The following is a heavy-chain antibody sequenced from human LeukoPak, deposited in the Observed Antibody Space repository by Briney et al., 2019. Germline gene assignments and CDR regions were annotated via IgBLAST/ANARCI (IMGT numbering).Heavy chain of an antibody. J-gene: IGHJ4*02. CDR1: GFTFSSYA. Sequence: GGSLRLSCAASGFTFSSYAMHWVRQAPGKGLEWVAVISYDGSNKYYADSVKGRFTISRDNSKNTLYLQMNSLRAEDTAVYYCARGPCGGEPYYFDYWGQGTLVTVSS. CDR2: ISYDGSNK. D-gene: IGHD1-14*01. V-gene: IGHV3-30*04. CDR3: ARGPCGGEPYYFDY.